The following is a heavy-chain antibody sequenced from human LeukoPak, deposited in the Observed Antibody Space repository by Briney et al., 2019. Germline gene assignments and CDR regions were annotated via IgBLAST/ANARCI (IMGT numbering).Heavy chain of an antibody. J-gene: IGHJ4*02. D-gene: IGHD6-19*01. CDR3: AREGQWLERDLDY. V-gene: IGHV4-4*02. Sequence: SGTLSLTCAVSGGSISSSYWWSWVRQPPGRGLEWIGEVYHSGSTNYNPSLKSRVTMSVDKSENQFSLKLSSVTAADTAVYYCAREGQWLERDLDYWGQGTLVTVSS. CDR2: VYHSGST. CDR1: GGSISSSYW.